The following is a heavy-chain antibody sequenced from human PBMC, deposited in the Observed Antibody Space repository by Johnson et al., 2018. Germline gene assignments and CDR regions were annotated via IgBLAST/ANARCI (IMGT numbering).Heavy chain of an antibody. CDR3: AKDEALIAPRGIAY. J-gene: IGHJ4*02. Sequence: VQLVESGGGLVQPGRSVRLSCATSGFTFDDFVMHWVRQAPGKGLEWGSSISWNSGNIGYADSVKGRFTISRDNGKNTLYLQMNSLRPEDPAFYYCAKDEALIAPRGIAYWGQGTLVTVSS. CDR2: ISWNSGNI. CDR1: GFTFDDFV. D-gene: IGHD2-21*01. V-gene: IGHV3-9*01.